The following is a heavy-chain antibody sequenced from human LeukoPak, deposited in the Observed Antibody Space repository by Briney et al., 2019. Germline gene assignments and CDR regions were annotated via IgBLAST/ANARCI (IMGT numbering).Heavy chain of an antibody. V-gene: IGHV3-53*05. CDR3: ARDDIAVAGKDY. CDR2: TYSGGST. D-gene: IGHD6-19*01. Sequence: GGSLRLSCAASGFTVSSNYMSWVRQAPGKGLEWVSVTYSGGSTYYADSVKGRFTISRDSSKNTLHLQMTSLRADDTAVYYCARDDIAVAGKDYWGQGTLVTVSS. CDR1: GFTVSSNY. J-gene: IGHJ4*02.